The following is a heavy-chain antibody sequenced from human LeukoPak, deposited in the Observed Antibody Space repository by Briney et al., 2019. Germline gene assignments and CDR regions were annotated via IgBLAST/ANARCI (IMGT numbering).Heavy chain of an antibody. D-gene: IGHD1-1*01. CDR2: ISSSTSNI. CDR1: GITFSSYS. Sequence: PGGSLRLSCAASGITFSSYSMNWVRQAPGKGLEWVSYISSSTSNIYYAESVKGRFTISRDNAKNSLYLQMISLRAEDTAVYYCARLFRDVTTFDYWGQGTLVTVSS. J-gene: IGHJ4*02. CDR3: ARLFRDVTTFDY. V-gene: IGHV3-21*01.